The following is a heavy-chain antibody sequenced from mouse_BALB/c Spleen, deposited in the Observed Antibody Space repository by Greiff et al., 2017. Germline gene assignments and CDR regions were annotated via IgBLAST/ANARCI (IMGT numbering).Heavy chain of an antibody. CDR1: GFTFSSFG. CDR2: ISSGSSTI. D-gene: IGHD2-1*01. J-gene: IGHJ3*01. CDR3: AGGNYVRLAY. V-gene: IGHV5-17*02. Sequence: DVMLMESGGGLVQPGGSRKLSCAASGFTFSSFGMHWVRQAPEKGLEWVAYISSGSSTIYYADTVKGRFTISRDNPKNTLFLQMTSLRSEDTAMYYCAGGNYVRLAYWGQGTLVTVSA.